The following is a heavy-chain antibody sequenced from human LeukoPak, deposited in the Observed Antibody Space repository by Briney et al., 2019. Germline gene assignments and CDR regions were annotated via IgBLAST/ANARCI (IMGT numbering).Heavy chain of an antibody. Sequence: PSETLSLTCTVSGGSTTSGGYYWSWIRQLPGKGLEWIGYIYYSGTTSYNPSLKSRLTISLDTSENQFSLKLSSVTAADTAVYYCARGSTGDKSNNWGQGTLVTVSS. J-gene: IGHJ4*02. D-gene: IGHD7-27*01. CDR1: GGSTTSGGYY. CDR3: ARGSTGDKSNN. V-gene: IGHV4-31*03. CDR2: IYYSGTT.